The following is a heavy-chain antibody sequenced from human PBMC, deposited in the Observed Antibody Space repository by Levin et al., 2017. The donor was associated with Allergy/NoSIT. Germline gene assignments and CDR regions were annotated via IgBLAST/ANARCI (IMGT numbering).Heavy chain of an antibody. Sequence: SCAPSGFTFSSYAMTWVRQAPGKGLEWVSSITAAGLDTYYADSVKGRFTISRDNSKNTVYVQMNSLRVEDTAVYYCAKAANLYDFWSGYLDHWGQGTLVTVSS. CDR1: GFTFSSYA. J-gene: IGHJ5*02. V-gene: IGHV3-23*01. D-gene: IGHD3-3*01. CDR3: AKAANLYDFWSGYLDH. CDR2: ITAAGLDT.